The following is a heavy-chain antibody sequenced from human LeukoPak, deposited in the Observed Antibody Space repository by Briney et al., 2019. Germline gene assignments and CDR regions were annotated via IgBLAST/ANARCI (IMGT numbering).Heavy chain of an antibody. CDR1: GFTFTSST. Sequence: ASVKVSFTASGFTFTSSTLHWVRQARGQRLEWIGWIVVGSGNTNYAQKFQERVTITRDMSTSTAYMELSSLRSEDTAVYYCAAESSGSSWPYYYGMDVWGQGTTVTVSS. CDR2: IVVGSGNT. D-gene: IGHD6-13*01. CDR3: AAESSGSSWPYYYGMDV. J-gene: IGHJ6*02. V-gene: IGHV1-58*01.